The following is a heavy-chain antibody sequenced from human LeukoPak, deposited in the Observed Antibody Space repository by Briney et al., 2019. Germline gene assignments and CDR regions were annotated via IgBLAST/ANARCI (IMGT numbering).Heavy chain of an antibody. D-gene: IGHD6-13*01. Sequence: GGSLRLSCAASGFTFSSYAMSWVRQAPGKGLEWVSAISGSGGSTYYADSVKGWFTISRDNSKNTLYLQMNSLRAEDTAVYYCAKAVGLGYSSSWYYYYMDVWGKGTTVAVSS. V-gene: IGHV3-23*01. J-gene: IGHJ6*03. CDR2: ISGSGGST. CDR3: AKAVGLGYSSSWYYYYMDV. CDR1: GFTFSSYA.